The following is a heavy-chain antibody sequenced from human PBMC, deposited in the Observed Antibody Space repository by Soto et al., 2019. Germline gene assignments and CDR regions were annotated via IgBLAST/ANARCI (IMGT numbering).Heavy chain of an antibody. V-gene: IGHV3-23*01. Sequence: GGSLRLSCAASGFSFSSYDMSWVRQAPGKGLEWVSAITGSAGNTYYADSVEGRFTISRDISKNTLYLQMSSLRADDTALYYCAKSNGASSEDFYYYGMDVWGQGTTVTVSS. CDR1: GFSFSSYD. D-gene: IGHD4-17*01. CDR3: AKSNGASSEDFYYYGMDV. CDR2: ITGSAGNT. J-gene: IGHJ6*02.